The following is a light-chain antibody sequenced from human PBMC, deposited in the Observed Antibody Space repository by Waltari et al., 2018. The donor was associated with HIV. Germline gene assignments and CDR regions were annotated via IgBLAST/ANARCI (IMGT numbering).Light chain of an antibody. J-gene: IGLJ2*01. V-gene: IGLV3-9*01. Sequence: SYELTQPLSVSVALGQTARITCGGNNIGSKNVYWYQQKPGQAPVLVIYRDSNRPSGIPERFSGSNSGNTATLTISRAQAGDEADYYCQVWDSSTHVVFGGGTKLTVL. CDR1: NIGSKN. CDR2: RDS. CDR3: QVWDSSTHVV.